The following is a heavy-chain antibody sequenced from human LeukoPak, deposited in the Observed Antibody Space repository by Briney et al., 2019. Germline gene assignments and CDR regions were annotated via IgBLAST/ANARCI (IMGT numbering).Heavy chain of an antibody. CDR2: INPNSGGT. J-gene: IGHJ6*02. V-gene: IGHV1-2*02. CDR1: GYTFTGYY. D-gene: IGHD4-17*01. CDR3: AREATVNYYYGMDV. Sequence: ASVKVSCKASGYTFTGYYMHWVRQAPGQGLEWMGWINPNSGGTNYAQKFQGRVTMTRDTSISTAYMELSRLRSDDTAVYYCAREATVNYYYGMDVWGQGTTVTVSS.